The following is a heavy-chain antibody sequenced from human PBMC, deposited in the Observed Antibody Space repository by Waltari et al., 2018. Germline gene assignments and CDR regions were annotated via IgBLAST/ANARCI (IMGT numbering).Heavy chain of an antibody. CDR1: GYSISSGYY. J-gene: IGHJ4*02. V-gene: IGHV4-38-2*01. CDR3: ARRGSGNAYTDFDY. D-gene: IGHD3-16*01. Sequence: QVQLQESGPGLVKPSETLSLTCAVSGYSISSGYYWGWIRQPPGKGLEWIGTSYHSGRTYYNPSLKSRVSILVDTSKNHFSLKLSSVTAADTAVYYFARRGSGNAYTDFDYWGQGALVTVSS. CDR2: SYHSGRT.